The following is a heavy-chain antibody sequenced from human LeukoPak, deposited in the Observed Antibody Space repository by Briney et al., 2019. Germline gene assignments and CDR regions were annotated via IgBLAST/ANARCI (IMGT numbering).Heavy chain of an antibody. CDR1: GGSISTYY. D-gene: IGHD3-22*01. Sequence: SETLSLTCTVSGGSISTYYWSWIRQPPGKGLEWIGYIYYSGSTNYNPSLKSRVTISLDTSKNQFSLKLNSVTATDTAMYYCARSFSPNYYDLLDYWGQGTLVTVSS. CDR3: ARSFSPNYYDLLDY. V-gene: IGHV4-59*01. CDR2: IYYSGST. J-gene: IGHJ4*02.